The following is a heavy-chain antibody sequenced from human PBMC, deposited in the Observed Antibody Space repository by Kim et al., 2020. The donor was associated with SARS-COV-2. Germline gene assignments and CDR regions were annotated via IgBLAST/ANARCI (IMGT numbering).Heavy chain of an antibody. V-gene: IGHV1-18*04. D-gene: IGHD7-27*01. CDR3: VRHRLTWGAFPNDAFAI. CDR1: GYDFTDYG. Sequence: ASVKVSCKASGYDFTDYGFSWVRQAPGQGFEWMGWISPYNGNTNYAQTVQGRLTMATDTSTSSAYMDLRSLRSDDTAMYYCVRHRLTWGAFPNDAFAIWGPGTMVTVSA. J-gene: IGHJ3*02. CDR2: ISPYNGNT.